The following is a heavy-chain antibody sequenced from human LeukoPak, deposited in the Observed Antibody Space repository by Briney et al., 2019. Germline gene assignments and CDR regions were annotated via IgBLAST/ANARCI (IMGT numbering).Heavy chain of an antibody. D-gene: IGHD5/OR15-5a*01. J-gene: IGHJ4*02. CDR3: AKKVGLVSAPLYYFDV. CDR2: ISGPAGSW. CDR1: GFTFSSYA. Sequence: PGGSLRLSCAASGFTFSSYAMSWVRQAPGKGLEWVSAISGPAGSWDYADSVKGRFTISRDNSKNTLFLQMNSLRAEDTAICYCAKKVGLVSAPLYYFDVWGQGTLVTVSS. V-gene: IGHV3-23*01.